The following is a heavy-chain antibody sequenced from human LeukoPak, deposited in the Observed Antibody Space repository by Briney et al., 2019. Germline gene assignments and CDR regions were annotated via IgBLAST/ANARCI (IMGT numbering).Heavy chain of an antibody. V-gene: IGHV1-8*01. J-gene: IGHJ5*02. CDR3: ARVRGRYFDWSHQRDWFDP. D-gene: IGHD3-9*01. CDR1: GYTFTSYD. Sequence: ASVTVSCKASGYTFTSYDFNWVRQATGQGLEWMGWMNPNSGNTGYAQKFQGRVTMTRNTSISTAYMELSSLRSEDTAVYYCARVRGRYFDWSHQRDWFDPWGQGTLVTVSS. CDR2: MNPNSGNT.